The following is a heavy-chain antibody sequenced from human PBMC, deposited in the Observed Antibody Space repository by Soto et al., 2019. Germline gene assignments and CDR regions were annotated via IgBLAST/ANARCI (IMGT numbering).Heavy chain of an antibody. V-gene: IGHV3-23*01. CDR3: AKNQEWELPRVIDF. CDR1: GLTFSNYA. J-gene: IGHJ4*02. D-gene: IGHD1-26*01. Sequence: LRLSCATSGLTFSNYAMSWVRQAPGGGLEWVSSMSGSSSTTYYADSVRGRFTISRDRSKNTLYLQMSSLRAEDTALYYCAKNQEWELPRVIDFWGQGTLVTVSS. CDR2: MSGSSSTT.